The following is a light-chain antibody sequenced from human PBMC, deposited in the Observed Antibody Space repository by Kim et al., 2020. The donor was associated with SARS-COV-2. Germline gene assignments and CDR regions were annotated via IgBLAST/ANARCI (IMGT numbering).Light chain of an antibody. V-gene: IGKV3-15*01. Sequence: RSVSPGERVTLSGRASQSVSTNLAWYQQKPGQAPRLLIYGASTRATDIPARFSGSGSGTQFTLTISSLQSEDFAVYYCQQYDNWYTFGQGTKLEI. CDR2: GAS. J-gene: IGKJ2*01. CDR1: QSVSTN. CDR3: QQYDNWYT.